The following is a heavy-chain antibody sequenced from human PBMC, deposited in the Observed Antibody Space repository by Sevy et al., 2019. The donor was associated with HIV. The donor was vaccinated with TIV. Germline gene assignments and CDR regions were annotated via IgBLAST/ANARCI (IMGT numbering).Heavy chain of an antibody. CDR1: GFTFSSYA. CDR2: ISYDGSNK. Sequence: GGSLRLSCAASGFTFSSYAMHWVRQAPGKGLEWVAVISYDGSNKYYADSVKGRFTISRDNSKNTLYLKMNSLRAEDTAVYYCARAGGVYCSSTSCYRLDYWGQGTLVTVSS. D-gene: IGHD2-2*02. V-gene: IGHV3-30-3*01. J-gene: IGHJ4*02. CDR3: ARAGGVYCSSTSCYRLDY.